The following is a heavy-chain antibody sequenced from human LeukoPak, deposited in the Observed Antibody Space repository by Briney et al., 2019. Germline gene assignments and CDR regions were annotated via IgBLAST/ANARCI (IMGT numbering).Heavy chain of an antibody. CDR2: ISSSSSYI. Sequence: GGSLRLSCAASGFTFSSYEMIWVRQAPGKGLEWVSSISSSSSYIYYADSVKGRFTISRDNAKNSLYLQMNSLRAEDTAVYYCARGSGSYLYYYYYYMDVWGKGTTVTVSS. J-gene: IGHJ6*03. D-gene: IGHD1-26*01. CDR3: ARGSGSYLYYYYYYMDV. V-gene: IGHV3-21*01. CDR1: GFTFSSYE.